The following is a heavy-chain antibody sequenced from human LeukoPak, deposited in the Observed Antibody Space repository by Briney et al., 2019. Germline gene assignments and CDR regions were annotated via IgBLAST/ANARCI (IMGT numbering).Heavy chain of an antibody. CDR1: GFTFSSYS. J-gene: IGHJ4*02. Sequence: GGSLRLSCAASGFTFSSYSMNWVRQAPGKGLEWVSSISSSSSYIYYADSVKGRFTISRDNAKNSLYLQMTSLRAEDTAVYYCARDLGSHYYDSSGYYEDWGQGTLVTVSS. CDR3: ARDLGSHYYDSSGYYED. CDR2: ISSSSSYI. D-gene: IGHD3-22*01. V-gene: IGHV3-21*01.